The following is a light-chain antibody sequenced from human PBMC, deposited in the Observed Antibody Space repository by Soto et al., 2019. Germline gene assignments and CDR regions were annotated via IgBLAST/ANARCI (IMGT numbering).Light chain of an antibody. CDR1: QTIRSW. Sequence: DIQMTQSPSTLSGSVGDRVTITCRARQTIRSWLAWYQQKPGKAPKLLIYKESTLKSGVPSRFSGSGSGTEFTLTISSLQPDDFATYYCQHYNSYSEAFGQGTKV. V-gene: IGKV1-5*03. J-gene: IGKJ1*01. CDR2: KES. CDR3: QHYNSYSEA.